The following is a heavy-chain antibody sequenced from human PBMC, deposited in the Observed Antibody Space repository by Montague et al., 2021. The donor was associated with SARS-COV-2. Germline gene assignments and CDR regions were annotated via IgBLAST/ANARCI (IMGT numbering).Heavy chain of an antibody. CDR3: ARGQLWFDY. CDR2: IYYSGST. CDR1: GDSISSYY. D-gene: IGHD5-18*01. J-gene: IGHJ4*02. V-gene: IGHV4-59*08. Sequence: SETLSLTCTVSGDSISSYYWSWIRQSPGKGLEWFGYIYYSGSTNYNPSLKSRVTISVDTSKNQFSLKLRSVTAADTAVYYCARGQLWFDYWGQGTLVTVSS.